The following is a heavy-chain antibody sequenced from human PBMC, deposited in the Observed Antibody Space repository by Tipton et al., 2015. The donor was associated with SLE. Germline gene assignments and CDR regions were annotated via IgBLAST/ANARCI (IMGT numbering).Heavy chain of an antibody. V-gene: IGHV3-21*01. J-gene: IGHJ3*01. CDR2: FSSSGPYT. D-gene: IGHD2-21*02. Sequence: GSLRLSCAASGFTFSSYGMNWVRQAPGQGLQWVSSFSSSGPYTHYADSVKGRFTISRDNAKNSLYLQMNSLRAEDTAVYYCARDDRGGDGRALGSWGQGTMVTVSS. CDR3: ARDDRGGDGRALGS. CDR1: GFTFSSYG.